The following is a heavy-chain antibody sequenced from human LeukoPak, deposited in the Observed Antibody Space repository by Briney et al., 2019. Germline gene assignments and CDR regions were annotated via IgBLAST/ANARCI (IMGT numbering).Heavy chain of an antibody. D-gene: IGHD3-22*01. Sequence: ASVKVSCKASGYTFTSYGISWVRQAPGQGLEWMGWISAYNGNTNYAQELQGRVTMTTDTSTSTAYMELRSLRSDDTAVYYCARDLPGITMIVVAVRWDYWGQGTLATVSS. V-gene: IGHV1-18*01. J-gene: IGHJ4*02. CDR1: GYTFTSYG. CDR3: ARDLPGITMIVVAVRWDY. CDR2: ISAYNGNT.